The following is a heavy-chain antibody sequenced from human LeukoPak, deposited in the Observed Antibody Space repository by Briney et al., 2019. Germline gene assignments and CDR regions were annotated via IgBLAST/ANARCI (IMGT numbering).Heavy chain of an antibody. V-gene: IGHV4-59*01. CDR2: IYYSGTT. CDR3: AREDRYCSGGSCYSSFAFDI. J-gene: IGHJ3*02. Sequence: SETLSLTCTVSGGSLSSYYWSWIRQPPGKGLECIGYIYYSGTTNYNPPIKSRVTISVDMSKNQFSLKLSSVTAADTAMYYCAREDRYCSGGSCYSSFAFDIWGQGTMVTVSS. CDR1: GGSLSSYY. D-gene: IGHD2-15*01.